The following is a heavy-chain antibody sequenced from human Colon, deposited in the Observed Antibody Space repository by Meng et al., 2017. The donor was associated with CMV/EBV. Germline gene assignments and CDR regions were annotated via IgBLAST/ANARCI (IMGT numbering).Heavy chain of an antibody. CDR2: ISYDGSNK. Sequence: GESLKISCAASGFTFSSYAMHWVRQAPGKGLEWVAVISYDGSNKYYADSVKGRFTISRDNSKNTLYLQMNSLRAEDTAVYYCARLLVGALDTHAFDIWGRGTLVT. CDR3: ARLLVGALDTHAFDI. D-gene: IGHD1-26*01. J-gene: IGHJ3*02. CDR1: GFTFSSYA. V-gene: IGHV3-30*04.